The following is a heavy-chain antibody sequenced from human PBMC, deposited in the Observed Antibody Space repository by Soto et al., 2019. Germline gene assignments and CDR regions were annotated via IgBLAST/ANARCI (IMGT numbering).Heavy chain of an antibody. Sequence: GGSLRLSCAAFGFTFSIYWLHWVRQSPAQRLVWLSCRKTIGRSTDYADSVQGRCTISGANARDARYRQINRLRVEDTAVYYRARDLGGVGSYWGQGALVTVSS. CDR1: GFTFSIYW. D-gene: IGHD3-16*01. CDR3: ARDLGGVGSY. V-gene: IGHV3-74*01. J-gene: IGHJ4*02. CDR2: RKTIGRST.